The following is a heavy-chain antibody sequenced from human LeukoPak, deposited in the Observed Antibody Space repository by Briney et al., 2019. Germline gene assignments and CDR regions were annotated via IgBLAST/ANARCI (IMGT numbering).Heavy chain of an antibody. V-gene: IGHV4-59*01. CDR3: ASRKLGNDY. D-gene: IGHD7-27*01. CDR1: SASISTYY. CDR2: IYHSGPS. J-gene: IGHJ4*02. Sequence: SESLSLTCTVSSASISTYYWSWIRQPPGKGLGWIGYIYHSGPSNYNPSLKSRVAMSVDKSKSQFSLSLTSVTTADTAVYYCASRKLGNDYWGQGTLVTVSS.